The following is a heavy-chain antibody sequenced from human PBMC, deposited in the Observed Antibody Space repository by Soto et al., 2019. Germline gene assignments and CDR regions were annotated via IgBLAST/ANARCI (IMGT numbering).Heavy chain of an antibody. D-gene: IGHD3-22*01. CDR2: IYTSGST. CDR1: ASTISSYY. Sequence: SETLSLTCTASASTISSYYRSWIRQPPGKELEWIGRIYTSGSTNYNPSLKSRVTMSVDTPKNQFSLKPGSVTAAGTAVYYCAWGYYYDSSGPTSYYYGMDVWGQGTTVTVSS. CDR3: AWGYYYDSSGPTSYYYGMDV. V-gene: IGHV4-4*07. J-gene: IGHJ6*02.